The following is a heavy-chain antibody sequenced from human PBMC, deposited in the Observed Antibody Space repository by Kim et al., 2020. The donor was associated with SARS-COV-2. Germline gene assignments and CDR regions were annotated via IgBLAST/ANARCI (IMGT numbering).Heavy chain of an antibody. V-gene: IGHV4-59*08. CDR1: GGSISSYY. CDR3: ARTDGIAAAGTYYYYGMDV. J-gene: IGHJ6*02. CDR2: IYYSGST. Sequence: SETLSLTCTVSGGSISSYYWSWIRQPPGKRLEWIGYIYYSGSTNYNPSLKSRVTISVDTSKNQFSLKLSSVTAADTAVYYCARTDGIAAAGTYYYYGMDVWGQGTTVTVSS. D-gene: IGHD6-13*01.